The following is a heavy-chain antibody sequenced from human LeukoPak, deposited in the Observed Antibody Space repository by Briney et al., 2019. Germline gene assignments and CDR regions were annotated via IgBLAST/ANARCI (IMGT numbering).Heavy chain of an antibody. CDR1: GYTFTSYA. CDR2: INTNTGDP. Sequence: ASVKVSCKASGYTFTSYAMNWVRQAPGQGLEWMGWINTNTGDPTYAQGFTGRFVFSLDTSVSTAYLQICSLKAEDTAVYYCARDGGRRPAASYYYYDMDVWGKGTTVTVSS. V-gene: IGHV7-4-1*01. D-gene: IGHD2-2*01. J-gene: IGHJ6*04. CDR3: ARDGGRRPAASYYYYDMDV.